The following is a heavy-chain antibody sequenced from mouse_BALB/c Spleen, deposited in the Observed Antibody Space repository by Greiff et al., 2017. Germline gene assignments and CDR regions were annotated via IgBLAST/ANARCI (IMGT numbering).Heavy chain of an antibody. CDR3: ESAADGNVFPWFAN. CDR2: ISTYYGDA. J-gene: IGHJ3*01. Sequence: QVQLQQSGAELVRPGVSVKISCKGSGYTFTDYAMHWVKQSHAKSLEWIGVISTYYGDASYNQKFKAKAILTVDKSSSTAYMQLSSLTSEDSAVYFCESAADGNVFPWFANWGQGTLVTASA. D-gene: IGHD2-1*01. V-gene: IGHV1-67*01. CDR1: GYTFTDYA.